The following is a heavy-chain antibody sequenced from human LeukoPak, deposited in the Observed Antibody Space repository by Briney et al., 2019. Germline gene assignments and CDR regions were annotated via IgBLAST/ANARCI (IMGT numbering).Heavy chain of an antibody. CDR1: GYTFTRYG. Sequence: ASVKVSCKASGYTFTRYGISWVRQAPGQGLEWMGWMSTYNGDTHYAQKFQGRVTMTTDTSTSTVYMDLRSLRSDDTAIYYYARDDCSGNTCYTGDSWGQGTLVTVSS. D-gene: IGHD2-2*02. J-gene: IGHJ4*02. CDR3: ARDDCSGNTCYTGDS. V-gene: IGHV1-18*01. CDR2: MSTYNGDT.